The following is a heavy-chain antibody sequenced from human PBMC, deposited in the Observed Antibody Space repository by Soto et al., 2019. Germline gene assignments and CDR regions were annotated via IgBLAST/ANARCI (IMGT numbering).Heavy chain of an antibody. CDR3: ARRIVDTETFDY. D-gene: IGHD5-12*01. V-gene: IGHV4-59*08. CDR1: GGSMISCY. Sequence: QVRLQESGPGLVKPSETLSLTCTVSGGSMISCYWSWIRQPPGRGLEWIGFIYYAGSTKYNPSLISRVTISVDTSKYQFSLTVTSVTAADTAVYYCARRIVDTETFDYWGQGTLVTVSS. CDR2: IYYAGST. J-gene: IGHJ4*02.